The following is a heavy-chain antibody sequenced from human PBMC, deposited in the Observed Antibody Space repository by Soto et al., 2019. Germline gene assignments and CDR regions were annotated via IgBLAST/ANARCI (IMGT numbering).Heavy chain of an antibody. J-gene: IGHJ4*02. CDR2: LDSGGTT. Sequence: EVQLVETGGGLIQPGGSLRLSCAASGFSISSNYMTWVRQAPGKGLEWVSLLDSGGTTYYAHSVKGRFTISRDNSKNTLFIQMNRLKTEDTAVYYCARGQQVSTIRGVQGFDYWGQGTLVTVSS. CDR1: GFSISSNY. CDR3: ARGQQVSTIRGVQGFDY. V-gene: IGHV3-53*02. D-gene: IGHD3-10*01.